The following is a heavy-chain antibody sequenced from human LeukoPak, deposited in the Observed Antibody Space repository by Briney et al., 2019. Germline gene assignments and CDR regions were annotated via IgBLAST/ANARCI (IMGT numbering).Heavy chain of an antibody. CDR1: GGSISSYY. J-gene: IGHJ6*03. V-gene: IGHV4-4*07. CDR2: IYTSGST. D-gene: IGHD3-22*01. Sequence: SETLSLTCTVSGGSISSYYWSWIRQPAGKGLEWIGRIYTSGSTNYNPSLKSRVTMSVDTSKNQFSLKLSSVTAADTAVYYCARGGYYDSSPYYYYYYMDVWGKGPRSPSP. CDR3: ARGGYYDSSPYYYYYYMDV.